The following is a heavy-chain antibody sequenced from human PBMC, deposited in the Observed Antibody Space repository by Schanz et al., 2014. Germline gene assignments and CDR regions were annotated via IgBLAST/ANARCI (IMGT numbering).Heavy chain of an antibody. J-gene: IGHJ4*02. CDR1: GFTFDEYG. Sequence: EVQLVESGGDLVQPGRSLRLSCAASGFTFDEYGMHWVRQAPGKGLEWVSAISGSGGSTYYADSVKGRFTISRDNSKNTLFLQMNSLRAEDTAVYYCERFQSPHQPFDYWGQGTLVTVSS. CDR2: ISGSGGST. CDR3: ERFQSPHQPFDY. D-gene: IGHD2-2*01. V-gene: IGHV3-23*04.